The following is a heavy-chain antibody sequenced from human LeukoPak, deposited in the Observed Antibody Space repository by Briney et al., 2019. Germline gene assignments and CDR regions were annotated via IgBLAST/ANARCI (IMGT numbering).Heavy chain of an antibody. J-gene: IGHJ6*02. CDR1: GGSISSSSYY. Sequence: SETVSLTCTVSGGSISSSSYYWGWIRQPAGKGLEWIGSIYYSGSTYYNPSLKSRVTISVDTSKNQFSLKLSSVTAADTAVYYCARHHGRSVYYGMDVWSQGTTDTVSS. V-gene: IGHV4-39*01. CDR3: ARHHGRSVYYGMDV. CDR2: IYYSGST. D-gene: IGHD3-3*01.